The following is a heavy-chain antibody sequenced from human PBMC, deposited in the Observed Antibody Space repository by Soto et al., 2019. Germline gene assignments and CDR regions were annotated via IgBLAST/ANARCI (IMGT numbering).Heavy chain of an antibody. J-gene: IGHJ2*01. V-gene: IGHV1-24*01. D-gene: IGHD3-10*01. Sequence: ASVKVSCKVSGYTLTELSMHWVRQAPGKGLEWMGGFDPEDGETIYAQKFQGRVTMTEDTSTDTAYMELSSLRSEDTAVYYCVTSMVPFWYFDLWGRGTLVTVST. CDR3: VTSMVPFWYFDL. CDR1: GYTLTELS. CDR2: FDPEDGET.